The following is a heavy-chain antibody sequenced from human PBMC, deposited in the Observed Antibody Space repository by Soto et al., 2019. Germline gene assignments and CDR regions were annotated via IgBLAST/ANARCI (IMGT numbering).Heavy chain of an antibody. D-gene: IGHD3-9*01. Sequence: HPGGSLRLSCTASGFTFGDYAMSWVRQAPGKGLEWVGFIRSKAYGGTTEYAASVKGRFTISRDDSKSIAYLQMNSLKTEDTAVYYCTRVGPGRYFDWLWLYYYYGMDVWGQGTTVTVSS. J-gene: IGHJ6*02. CDR3: TRVGPGRYFDWLWLYYYYGMDV. V-gene: IGHV3-49*04. CDR2: IRSKAYGGTT. CDR1: GFTFGDYA.